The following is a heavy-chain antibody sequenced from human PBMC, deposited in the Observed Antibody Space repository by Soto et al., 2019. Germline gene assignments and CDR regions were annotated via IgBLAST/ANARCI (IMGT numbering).Heavy chain of an antibody. CDR3: ARVPYQWYSWFDS. J-gene: IGHJ5*01. V-gene: IGHV3-7*01. CDR2: IKQDESEK. Sequence: GGSLRLSCAASGFTFGTYWMSWVRQAPGKGLEWVANIKQDESEKYLVDSVKGRFTISRDNAKNSLYLQMNNLRAEDTAVYYCARVPYQWYSWFDSWGQGTLVTVSS. D-gene: IGHD2-15*01. CDR1: GFTFGTYW.